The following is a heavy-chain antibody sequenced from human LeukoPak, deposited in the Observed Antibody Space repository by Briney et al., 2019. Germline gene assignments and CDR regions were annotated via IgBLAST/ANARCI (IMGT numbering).Heavy chain of an antibody. V-gene: IGHV4-38-2*01. J-gene: IGHJ4*02. CDR3: ARLITIFGVVTDD. CDR1: GYSISSGYY. D-gene: IGHD3-3*01. Sequence: KPSETLSLTCAVSGYSISSGYYWGWIRQPPGKGRGWIGSIYHSGSTYYNPSLKSRVTISVDTSKNQFSLKLRSVTAADTAVYYCARLITIFGVVTDDWGQGTLVTVSS. CDR2: IYHSGST.